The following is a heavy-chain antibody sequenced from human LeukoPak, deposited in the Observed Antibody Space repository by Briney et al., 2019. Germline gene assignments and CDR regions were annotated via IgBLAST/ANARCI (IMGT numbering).Heavy chain of an antibody. J-gene: IGHJ5*02. D-gene: IGHD2-2*03. CDR3: ARGSDGYCSSTSCYLVDP. CDR1: GYTFTSYA. V-gene: IGHV7-4-1*02. Sequence: ASVKVSCKASGYTFTSYAMNWVRQAPGQGLEWMGWINTNTGNPTYARGFTGRFVFSLDTSVSTAYLQISSLKAEDTAVYYCARGSDGYCSSTSCYLVDPWGQGTLVTVSS. CDR2: INTNTGNP.